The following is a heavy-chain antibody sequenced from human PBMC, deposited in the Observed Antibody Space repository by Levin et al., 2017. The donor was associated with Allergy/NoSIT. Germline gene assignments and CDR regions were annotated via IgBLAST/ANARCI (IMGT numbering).Heavy chain of an antibody. CDR3: ARGGSGSYTGYFDY. CDR1: GFTFSSYD. Sequence: GGSLRLSCAASGFTFSSYDMHWVRQATGKGLEWVSAIGTAGDTFYPGSVKGRFTISRENAKNSLYLQMNSLRAGDTAVYYCARGGSGSYTGYFDYWGQGTLVTVSS. D-gene: IGHD3-10*01. V-gene: IGHV3-13*04. CDR2: IGTAGDT. J-gene: IGHJ4*02.